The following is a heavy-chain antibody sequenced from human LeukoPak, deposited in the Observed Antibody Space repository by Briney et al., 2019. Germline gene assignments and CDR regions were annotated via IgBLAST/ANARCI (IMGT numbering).Heavy chain of an antibody. D-gene: IGHD5-18*01. CDR2: IGTAGDT. Sequence: GGSLRLSCAASGFTFSSYDMHWVRQATGKGLEWVSAIGTAGDTYYADSVKGRFTISRDNSKNTLYLQMNSLRAEDTAVYYCAKSRPIRGYSYGYYFDYWGQGTLVTVSS. CDR3: AKSRPIRGYSYGYYFDY. V-gene: IGHV3-13*01. CDR1: GFTFSSYD. J-gene: IGHJ4*02.